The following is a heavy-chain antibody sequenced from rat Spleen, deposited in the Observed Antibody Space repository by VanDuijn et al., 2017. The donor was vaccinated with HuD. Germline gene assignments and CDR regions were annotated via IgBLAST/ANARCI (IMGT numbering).Heavy chain of an antibody. CDR2: IGPSGGDI. CDR1: GFTFSNYY. V-gene: IGHV5-25*01. CDR3: ARRHYDGTGWFAY. J-gene: IGHJ3*01. Sequence: EVQLVESGGGLVQPGRSLKLSCAASGFTFSNYYMAWVRQAPKKGLEWVATIGPSGGDIYYPDSVKGRFTISRDNAKSTLFLQMDSLRSEDTATYYCARRHYDGTGWFAYWGQGTLVTVSS. D-gene: IGHD1-12*02.